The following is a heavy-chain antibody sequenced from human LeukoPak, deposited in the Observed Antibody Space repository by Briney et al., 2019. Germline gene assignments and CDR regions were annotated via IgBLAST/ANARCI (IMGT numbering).Heavy chain of an antibody. V-gene: IGHV3-30-3*01. CDR3: ARDPYSHDSSGFSYFLQY. CDR2: VSYDGDFK. D-gene: IGHD6-19*01. Sequence: PGGSLRLSCVGSGFVFSKYAVHWVRQAPGKGLEWVAIVSYDGDFKLYGDSVKGRFTISRDNSQNMLFLQMNDLRPKDAATYFCARDPYSHDSSGFSYFLQYWRQGPVVTVPS. J-gene: IGHJ4*02. CDR1: GFVFSKYA.